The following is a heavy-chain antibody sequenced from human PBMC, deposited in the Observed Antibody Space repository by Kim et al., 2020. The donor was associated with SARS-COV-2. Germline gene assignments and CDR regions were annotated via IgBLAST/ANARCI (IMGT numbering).Heavy chain of an antibody. J-gene: IGHJ4*02. D-gene: IGHD3-3*01. CDR1: GYTLTELS. Sequence: ASVKVSCKVSGYTLTELSMHWVRQAPGKGLEWMGGFDPEDGETIYAQKFQGRVTMTEDTSTDTAYMELSSLRSEDTAVYYCATVPYYDFWSGHPFDYWGQGTLVTVSS. CDR3: ATVPYYDFWSGHPFDY. V-gene: IGHV1-24*01. CDR2: FDPEDGET.